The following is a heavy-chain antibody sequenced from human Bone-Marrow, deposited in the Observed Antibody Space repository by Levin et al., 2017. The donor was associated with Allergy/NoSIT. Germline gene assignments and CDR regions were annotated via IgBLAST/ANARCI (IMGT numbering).Heavy chain of an antibody. D-gene: IGHD6-6*01. CDR2: IKQDGSEQ. Sequence: HTGGSLRLSCAASGFTFSSFWMSWVRQAPGKGLEWVANIKQDGSEQYYLDSVRGRFTISRDKAENSLYLQMNSLRVEDTAVYYCAKTSRSSMDPDYWGQGTLVTVSS. CDR3: AKTSRSSMDPDY. V-gene: IGHV3-7*01. CDR1: GFTFSSFW. J-gene: IGHJ4*02.